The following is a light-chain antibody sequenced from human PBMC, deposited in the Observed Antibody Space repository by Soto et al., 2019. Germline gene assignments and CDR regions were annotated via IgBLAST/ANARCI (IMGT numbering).Light chain of an antibody. Sequence: DIVMTQSPLSLPVTPGEPASISCRSSQSLLHSNGYNYLDWYLQKPGQSPQVLIYLGSNWASGVPDRFMGSGSGTDFTLKISRVEAEDGGVYYCMQALQSPWTFGQGTKVAIK. V-gene: IGKV2-28*01. CDR2: LGS. CDR1: QSLLHSNGYNY. CDR3: MQALQSPWT. J-gene: IGKJ1*01.